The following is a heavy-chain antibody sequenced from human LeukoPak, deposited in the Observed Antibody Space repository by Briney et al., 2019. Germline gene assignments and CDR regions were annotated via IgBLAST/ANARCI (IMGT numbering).Heavy chain of an antibody. CDR1: GLTFSSYA. CDR2: ICGGGGST. D-gene: IGHD5-18*01. CDR3: AKGIQQWPGDYYYYGMDV. V-gene: IGHV3-23*01. Sequence: GGSLRLSCAASGLTFSSYAMNWLRQAPGKGLEWVSAICGGGGSTYYADSVKGRFTISRDNSKNTLYLQMNSLRAEDTAVYYCAKGIQQWPGDYYYYGMDVWGQGTTVTVSS. J-gene: IGHJ6*02.